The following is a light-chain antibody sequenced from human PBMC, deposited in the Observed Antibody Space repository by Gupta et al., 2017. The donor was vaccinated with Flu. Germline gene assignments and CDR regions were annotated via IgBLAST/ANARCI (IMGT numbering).Light chain of an antibody. Sequence: EIVLTQFPGTLSLSPGERATLSCRASQSVSSSYLAWYQQKPGQAPSLLIYGASSRATGIPDRFSGSGSGTDFTLTISRLEPEDFAVYYCQQYGSSGTFGQGTKVEIQ. CDR1: QSVSSSY. CDR2: GAS. CDR3: QQYGSSGT. J-gene: IGKJ1*01. V-gene: IGKV3-20*01.